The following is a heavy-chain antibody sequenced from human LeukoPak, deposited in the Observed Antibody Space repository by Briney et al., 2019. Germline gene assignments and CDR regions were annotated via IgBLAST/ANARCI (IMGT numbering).Heavy chain of an antibody. CDR3: ARGSRYAPIDY. CDR1: GGSFSGYY. J-gene: IGHJ4*02. D-gene: IGHD2-8*01. CDR2: INHSGST. V-gene: IGHV4-34*01. Sequence: PSETLSLTCAVYGGSFSGYYWSWIRQPPGKRPEWIGEINHSGSTNYNPSLKSRVTISVDTSKNQFSLKLSSVTAADTAVYYCARGSRYAPIDYWGQGTLVTVSS.